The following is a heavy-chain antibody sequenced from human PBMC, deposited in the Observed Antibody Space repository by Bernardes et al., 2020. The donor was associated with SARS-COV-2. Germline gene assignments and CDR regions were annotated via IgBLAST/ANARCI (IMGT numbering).Heavy chain of an antibody. CDR3: ARTYYDFWSGYLYYYYYMDV. D-gene: IGHD3-3*01. V-gene: IGHV4-39*07. CDR2: IYYSGST. CDR1: GGSISSSSYY. J-gene: IGHJ6*03. Sequence: SETLSLTCTVSGGSISSSSYYWGWIRQPPGKGLEWIGSIYYSGSTYYNPSLKSRVTISVDTSKNQFSLKLSSVTAADTAVYYCARTYYDFWSGYLYYYYYMDVWGKGTTVTVSS.